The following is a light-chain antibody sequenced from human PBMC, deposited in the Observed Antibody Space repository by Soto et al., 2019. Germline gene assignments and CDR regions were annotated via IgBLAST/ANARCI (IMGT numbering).Light chain of an antibody. CDR1: QSIYKY. J-gene: IGKJ1*01. Sequence: DIQMTQSPSSLSAAVGDRVTITCRASQSIYKYLHWYQQKPGKAPKLLVYSASTLQSGVPSRFSGSGPGTDFTLTISRLPPEDVASYYFQQSYRPPPTFGQGTKVEFK. V-gene: IGKV1-39*01. CDR2: SAS. CDR3: QQSYRPPPT.